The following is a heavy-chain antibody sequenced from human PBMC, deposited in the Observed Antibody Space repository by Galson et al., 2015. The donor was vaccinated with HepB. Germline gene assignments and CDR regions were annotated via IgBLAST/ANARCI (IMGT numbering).Heavy chain of an antibody. D-gene: IGHD3-3*01. CDR2: ISGSGGST. Sequence: SLRLSCAASGFTFSSYAMSWVRQAPGKGLEWVSAISGSGGSTYYADSVKGRFTISRDNSKNTLYLQMNSLRAEDTAVYYCAKGWSRIPFLNYYYGMDVWGQGTTVTVSS. CDR3: AKGWSRIPFLNYYYGMDV. CDR1: GFTFSSYA. J-gene: IGHJ6*02. V-gene: IGHV3-23*01.